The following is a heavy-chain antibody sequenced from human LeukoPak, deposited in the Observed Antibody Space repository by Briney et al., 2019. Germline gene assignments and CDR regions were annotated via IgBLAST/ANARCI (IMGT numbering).Heavy chain of an antibody. Sequence: GGSLRLSCEASGFTFSTYGMSWVRQAPGKGLEWVSAISGSGGSTYYADSVKGRVTISRDNSKNTLYLQMNSLRAEDTAVYYCAKLLYYYDSSQPYWGQGTLVTVSS. V-gene: IGHV3-23*01. J-gene: IGHJ4*02. CDR2: ISGSGGST. CDR3: AKLLYYYDSSQPY. D-gene: IGHD3-22*01. CDR1: GFTFSTYG.